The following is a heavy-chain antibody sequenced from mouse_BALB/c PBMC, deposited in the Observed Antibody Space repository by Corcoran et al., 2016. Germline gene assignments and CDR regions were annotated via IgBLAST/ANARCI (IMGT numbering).Heavy chain of an antibody. V-gene: IGHV1-66*01. Sequence: QVQLQQSGPELVKPGASVKISCKASGYSFTSYYIHWVKQRPGQGLEWIGWIFPGSGNTKYNEKFKGKATLTADTSSSTAYMQLSSLTSEDSAVYFCARGYGNYAMDYGGQGTSVTVSS. J-gene: IGHJ4*01. CDR2: IFPGSGNT. D-gene: IGHD2-10*02. CDR3: ARGYGNYAMDY. CDR1: GYSFTSYY.